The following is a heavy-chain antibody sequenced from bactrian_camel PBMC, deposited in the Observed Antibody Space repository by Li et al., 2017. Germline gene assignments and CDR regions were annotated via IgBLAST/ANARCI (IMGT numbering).Heavy chain of an antibody. CDR1: GFTFSSRD. J-gene: IGHJ4*01. D-gene: IGHD1*01. Sequence: VQLVESGGGLVQPGGSLRLSCAASGFTFSSRDMSWVRQVPGKGLEWVSSLDSGRGTIFYADSVKGRFTISRDNGKNTAYLQLNNLQSEDTAQYYCAALAWGFNYWGQGTQVTVS. V-gene: IGHV3S40*01. CDR2: LDSGRGTI. CDR3: AALAWGFNY.